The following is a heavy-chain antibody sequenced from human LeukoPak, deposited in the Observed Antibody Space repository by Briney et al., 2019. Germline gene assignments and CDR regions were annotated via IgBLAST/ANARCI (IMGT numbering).Heavy chain of an antibody. CDR3: ARRRAERGFYFFDS. CDR1: GGSFSDYY. J-gene: IGHJ4*02. D-gene: IGHD1-1*01. CDR2: INHSGNT. Sequence: SETLSLTCAVYGGSFSDYYWSWIRQPPGKGLEWIGEINHSGNTNYNPSLKSRVTISVDTSKNQFSLKVSSVTAADTAVYYCARRRAERGFYFFDSWGQGILVTVSS. V-gene: IGHV4-34*01.